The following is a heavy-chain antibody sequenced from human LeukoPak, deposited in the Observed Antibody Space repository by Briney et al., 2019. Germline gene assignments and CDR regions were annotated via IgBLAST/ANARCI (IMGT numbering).Heavy chain of an antibody. J-gene: IGHJ4*02. V-gene: IGHV3-30*04. CDR2: ISYDGSNK. CDR3: ARDGGSYPSVYYFDY. D-gene: IGHD1-26*01. Sequence: PGRSLRLSCAASGFTFSSYAMHWVRQAPGKGLERVAVISYDGSNKYYADSVKGRFTISRDNSKNTLYLQMNSLRAEDTAVYYCARDGGSYPSVYYFDYWGQGTLVTVSS. CDR1: GFTFSSYA.